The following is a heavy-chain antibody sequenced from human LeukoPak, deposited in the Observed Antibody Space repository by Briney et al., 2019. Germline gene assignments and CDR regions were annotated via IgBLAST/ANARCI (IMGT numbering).Heavy chain of an antibody. V-gene: IGHV4-38-2*02. CDR2: IYHSGST. D-gene: IGHD1-14*01. J-gene: IGHJ4*02. Sequence: PETLSLTCTVSGYSISSGYYWGWIRQPPGKGLDWIGSIYHSGSTYYNPSLKSRVTISVDTSKNQFSLKLSSVTAADTAVYYCAVTGGYYFDYWGQGTLVTVSS. CDR1: GYSISSGYY. CDR3: AVTGGYYFDY.